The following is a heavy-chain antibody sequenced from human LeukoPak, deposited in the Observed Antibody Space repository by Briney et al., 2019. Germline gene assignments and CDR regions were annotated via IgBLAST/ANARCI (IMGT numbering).Heavy chain of an antibody. CDR3: ARDRSRGSYLYYMDV. D-gene: IGHD1-26*01. V-gene: IGHV4-59*01. CDR1: GGSISSYY. CDR2: IYYSGST. Sequence: PSETLSLTCTVSGGSISSYYWSWIRQPPGKGMAWIGYIYYSGSTNYNPSLKSRVTISVDTSKNQFSLKLSSVTAADTAVYYCARDRSRGSYLYYMDVWGKGTTVTVSS. J-gene: IGHJ6*03.